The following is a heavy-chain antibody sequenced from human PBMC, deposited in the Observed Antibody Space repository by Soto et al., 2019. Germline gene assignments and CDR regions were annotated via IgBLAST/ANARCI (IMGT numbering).Heavy chain of an antibody. CDR3: ANNGDYYYYGMDV. D-gene: IGHD4-17*01. J-gene: IGHJ6*02. CDR1: GYTFSNYA. Sequence: QVQLVQSGAEVKKPGASVKVSCKASGYTFSNYATHWVSQAPGQRLEWMGWINAGNGKTKYSQNFQGRVTITRDTSASTAYMELSGLRSEDTAVYYCANNGDYYYYGMDVWGQGTTVTVSS. CDR2: INAGNGKT. V-gene: IGHV1-3*01.